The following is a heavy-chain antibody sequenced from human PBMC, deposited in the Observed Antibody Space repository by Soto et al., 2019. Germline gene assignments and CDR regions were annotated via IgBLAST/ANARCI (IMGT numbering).Heavy chain of an antibody. V-gene: IGHV4-59*01. CDR1: GGSISSYY. D-gene: IGHD2-15*01. Sequence: PSETLSLTCTVSGGSISSYYWSWIRQPPGKGLEWIGYIYYSGSTNYNPSLKSRVTISVDTSKNQFSLKLSSVTAADTAVYYCARVVVVAATPAFGYYYYGRDVWGKGTRVTVPS. CDR3: ARVVVVAATPAFGYYYYGRDV. J-gene: IGHJ6*04. CDR2: IYYSGST.